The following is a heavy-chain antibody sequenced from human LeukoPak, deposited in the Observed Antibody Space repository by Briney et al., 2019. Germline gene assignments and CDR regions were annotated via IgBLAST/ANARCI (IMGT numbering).Heavy chain of an antibody. CDR2: MFYTGSG. CDR1: GGSMSNYY. J-gene: IGHJ5*02. Sequence: SETLSLTCSVSGGSMSNYYWNWIRQPPGKGLEWIGYMFYTGSGKYNPSLKSRVTVSVDTSKRQISLKLTSVTAADTAVYYCATNLPGYSYGYWVAWGQGTLVTVSS. D-gene: IGHD5-18*01. V-gene: IGHV4-59*01. CDR3: ATNLPGYSYGYWVA.